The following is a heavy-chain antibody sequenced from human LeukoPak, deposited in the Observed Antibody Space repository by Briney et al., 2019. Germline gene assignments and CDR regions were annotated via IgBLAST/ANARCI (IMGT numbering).Heavy chain of an antibody. J-gene: IGHJ4*02. CDR2: IYSGGST. V-gene: IGHV3-53*01. CDR1: GFIVSNYY. CDR3: ARKLQFHYYEF. D-gene: IGHD4-11*01. Sequence: PGGSLRLSCAASGFIVSNYYMSWVRQAPGKGLEWVSVIYSGGSTNYADSVKGRFIISRDISKNTLYLQMNGLRVEDTAVYYCARKLQFHYYEFWGQGTLVTVSS.